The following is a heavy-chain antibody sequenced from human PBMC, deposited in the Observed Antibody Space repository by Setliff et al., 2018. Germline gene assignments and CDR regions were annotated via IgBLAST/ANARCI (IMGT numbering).Heavy chain of an antibody. CDR1: GYTFTSYD. V-gene: IGHV1-69*13. CDR3: ARDRPPYYYDSSGYYYSAGNFDY. J-gene: IGHJ4*02. CDR2: IIPIFGTA. Sequence: GASVKVSCKASGYTFTSYDINWVRQATGQGLEWMGRIIPIFGTANYAQKFQGRVTITADESTSTAYMELRSLRSDDTAVYYCARDRPPYYYDSSGYYYSAGNFDYWGQGTLVTVSS. D-gene: IGHD3-22*01.